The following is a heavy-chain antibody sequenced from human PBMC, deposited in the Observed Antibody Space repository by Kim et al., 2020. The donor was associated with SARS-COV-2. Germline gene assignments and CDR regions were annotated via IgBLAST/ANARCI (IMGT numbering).Heavy chain of an antibody. V-gene: IGHV4-4*07. Sequence: SETLSLTCTVSGGSFSSYYWSWIRQPAGKGLEWIGRIYTSGSSNYNPSLKSRVTMSVDTSKNQFSLKLSSVTAADTAVYYCARDGVEGYENYYYYYGMDVWGQGTTVTVSS. D-gene: IGHD3-3*01. J-gene: IGHJ6*02. CDR3: ARDGVEGYENYYYYYGMDV. CDR2: IYTSGSS. CDR1: GGSFSSYY.